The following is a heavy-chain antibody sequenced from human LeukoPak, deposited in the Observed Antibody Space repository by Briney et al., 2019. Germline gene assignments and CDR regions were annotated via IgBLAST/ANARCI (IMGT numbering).Heavy chain of an antibody. V-gene: IGHV1-69-2*01. J-gene: IGHJ3*01. CDR1: GYTLTDYY. D-gene: IGHD5-18*01. CDR3: AYQFQRGYRLTYLDV. CDR2: VDPEDGET. Sequence: ASVKVSCKVSGYTLTDYYMHWVQQAPGKGLEWMGLVDPEDGETIYAEKFQGRVTITADTSTDTAYMELSSLRSEDTAVYYCAYQFQRGYRLTYLDVWGQGTVVTVSS.